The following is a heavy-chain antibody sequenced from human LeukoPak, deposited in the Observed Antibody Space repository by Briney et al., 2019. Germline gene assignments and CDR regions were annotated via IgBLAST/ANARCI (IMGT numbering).Heavy chain of an antibody. J-gene: IGHJ4*02. V-gene: IGHV3-21*01. CDR2: ISSSSSYI. D-gene: IGHD6-13*01. CDR1: GFTFSSYS. CDR3: ARDFAAINDY. Sequence: GGSLRLSCAASGFTFSSYSMNWVRQAPGKGLEWVSSISSSSSYIYYADSVKGRFTISRDNSRNTLYLQMNSLRAEDTAVYYCARDFAAINDYWGQGTLVTVSS.